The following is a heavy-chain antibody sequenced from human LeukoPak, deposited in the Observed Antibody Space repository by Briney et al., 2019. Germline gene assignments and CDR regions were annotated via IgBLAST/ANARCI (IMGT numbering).Heavy chain of an antibody. CDR1: GFTFSSYG. Sequence: GGSLRLSCAASGFTFSSYGMDRVRQAPGKGLEWVAVISYDGSNKYYTDSVKGRFTISRDNSKNTLYLQMNSLRAEDTAVYYCAKSGYDSSEGIDVWGQGTTVTVSS. CDR2: ISYDGSNK. J-gene: IGHJ6*02. V-gene: IGHV3-30*18. D-gene: IGHD3-22*01. CDR3: AKSGYDSSEGIDV.